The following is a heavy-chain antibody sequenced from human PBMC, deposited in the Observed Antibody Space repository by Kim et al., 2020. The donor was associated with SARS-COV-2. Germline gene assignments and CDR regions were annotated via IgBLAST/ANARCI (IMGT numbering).Heavy chain of an antibody. J-gene: IGHJ4*02. Sequence: GGSLRLSCAAYGFTFSSYSMNWVRQAPGKGREWVSSISSSSSYIYYADSVKGRFTISRDNAKNSLYLQMNSLRAEDTAVYYFASPGVRVRGVIIPSWGQGTLVTVSS. V-gene: IGHV3-21*01. CDR3: ASPGVRVRGVIIPS. D-gene: IGHD3-10*01. CDR2: ISSSSSYI. CDR1: GFTFSSYS.